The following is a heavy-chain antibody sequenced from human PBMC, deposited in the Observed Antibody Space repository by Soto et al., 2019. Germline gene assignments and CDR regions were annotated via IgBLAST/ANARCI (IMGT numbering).Heavy chain of an antibody. Sequence: GGPLRLYRSDSGFTFSSYGFHWVRQAPGKGLEWVAVIWYDGSKTYYVESVRGRFTISRDNSKNTLYLQMNSLRAEDTAVYCCARDLGSTNYYFDYWGLGTLVTV. CDR3: ARDLGSTNYYFDY. CDR1: GFTFSSYG. V-gene: IGHV3-33*01. CDR2: IWYDGSKT. D-gene: IGHD5-12*01. J-gene: IGHJ4*02.